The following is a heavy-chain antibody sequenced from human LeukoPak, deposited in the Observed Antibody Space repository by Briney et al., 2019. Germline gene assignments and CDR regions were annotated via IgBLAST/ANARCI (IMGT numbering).Heavy chain of an antibody. J-gene: IGHJ4*02. Sequence: SVKVSCKASGGTSSSYAISWVRQAPGQGLEWMGGIIPIFGTANYAQKFQGRVTITADESTSTAYMELSSLRSEDTAVYYCASEREKPAGIEYSSSYFDYWGQGTLVTVSS. V-gene: IGHV1-69*13. CDR2: IIPIFGTA. CDR3: ASEREKPAGIEYSSSYFDY. CDR1: GGTSSSYA. D-gene: IGHD6-6*01.